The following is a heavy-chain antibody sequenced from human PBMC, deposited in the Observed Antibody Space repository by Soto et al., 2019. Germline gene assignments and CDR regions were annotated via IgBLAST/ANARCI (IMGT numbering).Heavy chain of an antibody. V-gene: IGHV3-30*18. J-gene: IGHJ6*01. Sequence: QVQLVESGGGVVQPGRSLRLSCAASGFTFSSYGMHWVRQAPGKGLEWVAVISYDGSNKYYADSVKGRFTISRDNSKNTLYLQMNSLRAEDTAVYYCAKVAGTGAYYYYGMDVW. CDR3: AKVAGTGAYYYYGMDV. CDR1: GFTFSSYG. D-gene: IGHD1-1*01. CDR2: ISYDGSNK.